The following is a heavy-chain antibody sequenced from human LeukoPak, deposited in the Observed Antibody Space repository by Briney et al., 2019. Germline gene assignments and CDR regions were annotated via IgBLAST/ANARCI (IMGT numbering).Heavy chain of an antibody. CDR2: INHSGGT. CDR3: ARGPVATMVRGVKIGPPLDY. D-gene: IGHD3-10*01. CDR1: GGSFSGYY. Sequence: PSETLSLTCAVYGGSFSGYYWSWIRQPPGKGLEWIGEINHSGGTNYNPSLKSRVTISVDTSKNRFSLKLSSVTAADTAVYYCARGPVATMVRGVKIGPPLDYWGQGTLVTVSS. J-gene: IGHJ4*02. V-gene: IGHV4-34*01.